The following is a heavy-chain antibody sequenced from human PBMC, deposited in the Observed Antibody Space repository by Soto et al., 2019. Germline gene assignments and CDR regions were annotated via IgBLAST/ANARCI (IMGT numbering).Heavy chain of an antibody. Sequence: QVQLVQSGAEVRKPGSSVKVSCKASGDTFMYYAFTWVRQAPGQGLEWVGQAIPVFGTTNHAQKFQGRVTFTADESTSTAYMVLSSLRSEDTAVYLCARKYIAASRQPASDLWCQGTMVTVSS. CDR3: ARKYIAASRQPASDL. CDR1: GDTFMYYA. V-gene: IGHV1-69*01. D-gene: IGHD6-13*01. J-gene: IGHJ3*01. CDR2: AIPVFGTT.